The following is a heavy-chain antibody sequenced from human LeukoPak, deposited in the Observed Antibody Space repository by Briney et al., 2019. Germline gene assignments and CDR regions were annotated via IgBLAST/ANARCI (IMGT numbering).Heavy chain of an antibody. Sequence: SSETLSLTCTVSGGTISSGGYYWSRIRQPPGKGLEWIGYIYHSGSTYYNPSLKSRVTISVDRSKNQFSLQLSSVTAADTAVYFCARRSDTSSWFGPFDYWGQGSLVTVSS. D-gene: IGHD6-13*01. CDR1: GGTISSGGYY. J-gene: IGHJ4*02. CDR3: ARRSDTSSWFGPFDY. V-gene: IGHV4-30-2*01. CDR2: IYHSGST.